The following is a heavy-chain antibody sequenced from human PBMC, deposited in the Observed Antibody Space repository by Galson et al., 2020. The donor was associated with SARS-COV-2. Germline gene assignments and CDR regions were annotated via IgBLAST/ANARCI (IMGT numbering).Heavy chain of an antibody. J-gene: IGHJ6*02. D-gene: IGHD3-10*01. CDR1: GDSVSSNSAA. V-gene: IGHV6-1*01. CDR3: ARGGYYGSGSDSSYYYYGMDV. CDR2: TYYRSQWFD. Sequence: TLSLTCAISGDSVSSNSAAWNWIRQSPSRGLEWLGRTYYRSQWFDDYAVSLRGRITVTPDTSRNQFSLQLNSVTPEDTAVYYCARGGYYGSGSDSSYYYYGMDVWGQGTTVTVSS.